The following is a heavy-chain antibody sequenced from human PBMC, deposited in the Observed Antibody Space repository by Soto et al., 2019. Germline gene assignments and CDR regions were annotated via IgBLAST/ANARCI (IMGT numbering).Heavy chain of an antibody. Sequence: QVQLVESGGGVVQPGRSLRLSCAASGFTFSTYGMYWVRQAPGKGLEWVAVISDDGNRKYYADSVKGRFTISRDNSKNTVYLQMNSLRLEDKAVYYCAKDQTHAFDIWGQGTMVTVSS. CDR3: AKDQTHAFDI. CDR2: ISDDGNRK. CDR1: GFTFSTYG. J-gene: IGHJ3*02. V-gene: IGHV3-30*18.